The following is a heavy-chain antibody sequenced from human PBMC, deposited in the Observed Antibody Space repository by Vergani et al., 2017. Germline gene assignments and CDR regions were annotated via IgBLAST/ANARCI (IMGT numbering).Heavy chain of an antibody. CDR2: ISGNGGNS. CDR1: GFTFSSYS. V-gene: IGHV3-21*04. Sequence: EVQLVESGGGLVKRGGSLRLSCPASGFTFSSYSMNWVRQAPGKGLEWVSSISGNGGNSNYADSVKGRFTISRDNSKNTVYLQMNILRGDDTAVYYCARVXLTYYYHYYYMDVWGEGTTVTVSS. J-gene: IGHJ6*03. CDR3: ARVXLTYYYHYYYMDV.